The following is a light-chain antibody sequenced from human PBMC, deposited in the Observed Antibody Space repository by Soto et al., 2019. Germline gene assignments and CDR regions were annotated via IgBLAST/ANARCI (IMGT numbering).Light chain of an antibody. V-gene: IGKV1-6*01. CDR2: AAS. Sequence: AIQMTQSPSSLSASVGDSVAIACRASQGIRKDLAWYQQKPGKAPKLLIYAASSLQIGVPSRFSGSGSGTDFTLTISSLQPEDFATYYCLQDYNYPWTFGQGTKVDIK. CDR3: LQDYNYPWT. J-gene: IGKJ1*01. CDR1: QGIRKD.